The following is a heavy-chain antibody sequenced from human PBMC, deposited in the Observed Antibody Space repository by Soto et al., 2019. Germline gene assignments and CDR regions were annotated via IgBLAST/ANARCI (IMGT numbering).Heavy chain of an antibody. CDR2: ISYDGSNK. CDR1: GFTFSSYA. CDR3: ARGHGAGTYYYYGMDV. V-gene: IGHV3-30-3*01. D-gene: IGHD6-19*01. Sequence: PGGSLRLSCAASGFTFSSYATHWVRQAPGKGLEWVAVISYDGSNKYYADSVKGRFTISRDNSKNTLYLQMNSLRAEDTAVYYCARGHGAGTYYYYGMDVWGQGTTVTVSS. J-gene: IGHJ6*02.